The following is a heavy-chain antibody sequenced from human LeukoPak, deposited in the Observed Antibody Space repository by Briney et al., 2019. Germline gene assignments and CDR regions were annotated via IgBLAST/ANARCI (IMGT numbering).Heavy chain of an antibody. CDR3: ARRASSTSFGY. CDR1: GYTFTSHG. J-gene: IGHJ4*02. D-gene: IGHD2-2*01. CDR2: ISANNGNT. Sequence: GASVKVSCKASGYTFTSHGISWVRQAPGQGLEWMGWISANNGNTNYAQKLQGRVTMTTDTSTSTAYMELRSLRSDDTAVYYCARRASSTSFGYWGQGTLVTVSS. V-gene: IGHV1-18*01.